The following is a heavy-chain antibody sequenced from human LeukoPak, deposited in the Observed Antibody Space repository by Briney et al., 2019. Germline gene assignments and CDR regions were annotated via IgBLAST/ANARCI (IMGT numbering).Heavy chain of an antibody. Sequence: ASVKVSCKASGYTFTGYYMHWVRQAPGQGLEWMGWINPNSGGTNYAQKFQGRVTMTRGTSISTAYIELSRLRSDDTAVYYCARDSSPYCTNGVCFYSFDYWGQGTLVTVSS. D-gene: IGHD2-8*01. CDR3: ARDSSPYCTNGVCFYSFDY. J-gene: IGHJ4*02. V-gene: IGHV1-2*02. CDR2: INPNSGGT. CDR1: GYTFTGYY.